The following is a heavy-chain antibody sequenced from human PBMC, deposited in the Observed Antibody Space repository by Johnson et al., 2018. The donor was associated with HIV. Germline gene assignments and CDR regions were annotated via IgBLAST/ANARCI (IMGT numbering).Heavy chain of an antibody. J-gene: IGHJ3*02. CDR3: AKERRAPRAFDI. V-gene: IGHV3-30*18. Sequence: QVQLVESGGGVVQPGRSLRLSCAASGFTFSSYAMHWVRQAPGKGLEWVAVISYDGGDKYYADSVKGRFTISRDNSKSTFYLQMNSLRPEDTAVYYCAKERRAPRAFDIWGQGTMVTVSS. CDR2: ISYDGGDK. CDR1: GFTFSSYA.